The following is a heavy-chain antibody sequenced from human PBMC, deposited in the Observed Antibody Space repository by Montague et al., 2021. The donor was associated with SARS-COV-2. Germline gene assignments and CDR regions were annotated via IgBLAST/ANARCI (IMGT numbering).Heavy chain of an antibody. Sequence: SETLSLTCTVSGGSVSSSGYYWGWIRQPPGKGLEWIGSIYFSGSSYYNPSLKSRVSISVDTSKNQFSLRLSSVTSADTAAYYCARHRRGRLVVVVLNSFDPWGQGTLVTVSS. J-gene: IGHJ5*02. CDR2: IYFSGSS. CDR3: ARHRRGRLVVVVLNSFDP. V-gene: IGHV4-39*01. CDR1: GGSVSSSGYY. D-gene: IGHD3-22*01.